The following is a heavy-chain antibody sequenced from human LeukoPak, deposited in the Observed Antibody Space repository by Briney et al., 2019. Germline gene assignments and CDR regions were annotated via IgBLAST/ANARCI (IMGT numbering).Heavy chain of an antibody. CDR2: ISLAGQT. J-gene: IGHJ4*02. CDR3: SRESGPFCPFGY. V-gene: IGHV4-4*02. Sequence: SGTLSLTCGVSGGSISGTNWGSWVRQPPGQGLEWIGEISLAGQTNYNPSLNGRVTMSLDKSSNQLSLHLTSVTAADTATYFCSRESGPFCPFGYWGQGTLVIVCS. D-gene: IGHD1-26*01. CDR1: GGSISGTNW.